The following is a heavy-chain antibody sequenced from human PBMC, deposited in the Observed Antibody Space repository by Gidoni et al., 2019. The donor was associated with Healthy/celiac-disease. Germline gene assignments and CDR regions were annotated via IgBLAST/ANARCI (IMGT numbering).Heavy chain of an antibody. CDR1: GGSPSRYY. V-gene: IGHV4-59*12. D-gene: IGHD5-12*01. J-gene: IGHJ4*02. CDR2: IFYSGGT. CDR3: AGGRGGDGYHRLYY. Sequence: QVQLQESGPGLVKPPETLSLTCTVSGGSPSRYYWCWIRQPPGKGLEWVGYIFYSGGTHYDPSLKSRVTLSDDPSKLPFSLKLSSVTAADTAVDYCAGGRGGDGYHRLYYLGQGTLVTVSS.